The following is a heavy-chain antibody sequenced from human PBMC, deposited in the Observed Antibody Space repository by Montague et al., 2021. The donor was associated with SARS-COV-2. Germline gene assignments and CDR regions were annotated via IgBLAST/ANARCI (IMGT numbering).Heavy chain of an antibody. D-gene: IGHD5-12*01. J-gene: IGHJ2*01. CDR3: ARTTWLRGYFDL. Sequence: SETLSLTCTVSGGSIRSSSYYWGWIRQPPGNVLECIGSIYYSGSTYYTPSLKSRVTISVDTSKNHFSLKLSSVTAADTAVYYCARTTWLRGYFDLWGRGTLVTVSS. CDR1: GGSIRSSSYY. V-gene: IGHV4-39*07. CDR2: IYYSGST.